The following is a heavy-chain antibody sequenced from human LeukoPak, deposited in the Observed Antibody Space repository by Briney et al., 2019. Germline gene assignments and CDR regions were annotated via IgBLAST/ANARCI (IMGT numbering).Heavy chain of an antibody. Sequence: SVKVSCKASGYTFTSYYMHWVRQAPGQGLEWMGGIIPIFGTANYAQKFQGRVTITADESTSTAYMELSSLRSEDTAVYYCASDTSTVSTALFDYWGQGTLVTVSS. D-gene: IGHD4-17*01. CDR1: GYTFTSYY. J-gene: IGHJ4*02. CDR2: IIPIFGTA. V-gene: IGHV1-69*13. CDR3: ASDTSTVSTALFDY.